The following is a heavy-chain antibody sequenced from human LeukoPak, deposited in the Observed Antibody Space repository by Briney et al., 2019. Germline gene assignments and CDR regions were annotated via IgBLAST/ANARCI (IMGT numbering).Heavy chain of an antibody. J-gene: IGHJ4*02. Sequence: PGGSLRLSCAASGFTFSSYEMNWVRQAPGKGMEWVSSISPDSSYIFYADSVKGRFTISRDNAKNSLYLQMNSLKVEDTATYYCANNLYCASASCLWGQGTLVSVSS. V-gene: IGHV3-21*01. CDR1: GFTFSSYE. CDR2: ISPDSSYI. D-gene: IGHD2-2*01. CDR3: ANNLYCASASCL.